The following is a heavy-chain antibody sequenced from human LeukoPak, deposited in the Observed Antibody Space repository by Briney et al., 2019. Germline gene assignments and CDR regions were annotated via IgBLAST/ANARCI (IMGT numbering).Heavy chain of an antibody. Sequence: PSETLSLTCTVSGGSISSYYWSWIRQPPGKGLEWIGYILYSGTTNSNPSLKSRVNISLDTSNNQISLKLTSVTAADTAVYFCVRMGGYSGYATHWGQGILVTVSS. CDR2: ILYSGTT. V-gene: IGHV4-59*08. CDR3: VRMGGYSGYATH. CDR1: GGSISSYY. D-gene: IGHD5-12*01. J-gene: IGHJ4*02.